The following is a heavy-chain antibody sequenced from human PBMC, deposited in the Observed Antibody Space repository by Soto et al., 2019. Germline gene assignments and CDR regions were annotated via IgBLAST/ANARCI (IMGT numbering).Heavy chain of an antibody. CDR2: IYTSGST. CDR1: GTSVSNYY. D-gene: IGHD5-18*01. Sequence: PSETLSLTCSVSGTSVSNYYWSWIRQPAGKGLEHIGRIYTSGSTSYNPSLKSRVTMSMDTSQTQIYLNLTSVTAADTAVYYCARGGIQLSYAFDYWGQGIQVTV. J-gene: IGHJ4*02. V-gene: IGHV4-4*07. CDR3: ARGGIQLSYAFDY.